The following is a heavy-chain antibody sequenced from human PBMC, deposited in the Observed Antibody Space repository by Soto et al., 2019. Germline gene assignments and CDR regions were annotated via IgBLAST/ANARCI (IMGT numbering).Heavy chain of an antibody. J-gene: IGHJ4*02. CDR2: IYYSVST. Sequence: QVQLQESGPGLVKPSQTLSLTCTVSGGYISSGGYYWSWIRQHPGKGLEWIGYIYYSVSTYYNPSLKSRVTISVDTSKNQFSLKLSSVTAADTAVYYCARADSNDYFDYWGQGTLVTVSS. V-gene: IGHV4-31*03. D-gene: IGHD4-4*01. CDR1: GGYISSGGYY. CDR3: ARADSNDYFDY.